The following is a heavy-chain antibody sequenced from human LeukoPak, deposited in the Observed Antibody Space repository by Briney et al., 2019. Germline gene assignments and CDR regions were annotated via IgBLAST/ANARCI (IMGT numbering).Heavy chain of an antibody. CDR1: GGSISSYY. CDR3: ARFAYCGGHCWYYFDY. J-gene: IGHJ4*02. Sequence: SETLSLTCTVSGGSISSYYWSWIRQPPGKGLEWIGYIYSSGSTNYNPSLKSRITISVDTYKNQFSLKLSSVTVADTAVYYCARFAYCGGHCWYYFDYWGQGSLVTVSS. D-gene: IGHD2-21*02. V-gene: IGHV4-59*01. CDR2: IYSSGST.